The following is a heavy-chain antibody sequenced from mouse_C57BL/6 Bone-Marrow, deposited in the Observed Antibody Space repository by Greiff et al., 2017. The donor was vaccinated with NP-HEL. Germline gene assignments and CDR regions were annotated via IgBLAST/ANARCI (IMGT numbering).Heavy chain of an antibody. Sequence: VQLKESGAELARPGASVKLSCKASGYTFTSYGISWVKQRTGQGLEWIGEIYPRSGNTYYNEKFKGKATLTADKSSSTAYMELRSLTSEDSAVYFCARSYYYGSSLYYFDYWGQGTTLTVSS. CDR1: GYTFTSYG. V-gene: IGHV1-81*01. J-gene: IGHJ2*01. CDR3: ARSYYYGSSLYYFDY. CDR2: IYPRSGNT. D-gene: IGHD1-1*01.